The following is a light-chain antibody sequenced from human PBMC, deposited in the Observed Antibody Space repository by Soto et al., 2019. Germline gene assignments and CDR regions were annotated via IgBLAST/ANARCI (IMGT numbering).Light chain of an antibody. CDR2: GAS. CDR3: KHRSNWPLT. V-gene: IGKV3D-20*02. CDR1: QSVSSSY. J-gene: IGKJ4*01. Sequence: EIVLTQSPGTLSLSPGERATLSCRASQSVSSSYLAWYQQKPGQAPRLLIYGASSRATGIPARFSGSGSGTEFTLTIRSLEPEDFAVYYCKHRSNWPLTFGGGTKVDNK.